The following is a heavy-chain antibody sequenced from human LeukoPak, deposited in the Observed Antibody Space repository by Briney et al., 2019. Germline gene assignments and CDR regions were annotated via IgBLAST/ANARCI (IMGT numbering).Heavy chain of an antibody. V-gene: IGHV3-9*01. CDR1: GFTFDDYA. CDR2: NSWNSGSI. CDR3: AKDSRSSKGYYYYYMDV. Sequence: GRSLRLSCAASGFTFDDYAMHWVRQAPSKGLEWVSGNSWNSGSIGYADSVKGRFTISRDNAKNSLYLQMNSLRAEDTALYYCAKDSRSSKGYYYYYMDVWGKGTTVTVSS. J-gene: IGHJ6*03. D-gene: IGHD6-6*01.